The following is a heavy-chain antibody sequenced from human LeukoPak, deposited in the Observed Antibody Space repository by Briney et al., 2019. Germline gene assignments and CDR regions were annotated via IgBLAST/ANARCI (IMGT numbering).Heavy chain of an antibody. CDR2: INPNSGGT. Sequence: SVKVSCKASGYTFTGYYMHWVRQAPGQGLEWMGRINPNSGGTNYAQKFQGRVTMTRDTSISTAYMELSRLRSDDTAVYYCASSVVVPAATFRPYWFDPWGQGTLVTVSS. CDR3: ASSVVVPAATFRPYWFDP. V-gene: IGHV1-2*06. CDR1: GYTFTGYY. D-gene: IGHD2-2*01. J-gene: IGHJ5*02.